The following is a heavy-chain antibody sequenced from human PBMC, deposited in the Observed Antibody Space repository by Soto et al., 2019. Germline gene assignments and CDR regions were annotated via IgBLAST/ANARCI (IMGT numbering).Heavy chain of an antibody. CDR1: GYMFTGKH. Sequence: SSVKVSCKASGYMFTGKHLHWVRQAPGQGLEWLGWIHPNSGATNHAQKVQGRVTMTRDTSITADYMDLSRLTSDDTAGYYCAADFGSRIRDIVFWGRGTLGTFSS. D-gene: IGHD5-12*01. V-gene: IGHV1-2*02. CDR2: IHPNSGAT. CDR3: AADFGSRIRDIVF. J-gene: IGHJ1*01.